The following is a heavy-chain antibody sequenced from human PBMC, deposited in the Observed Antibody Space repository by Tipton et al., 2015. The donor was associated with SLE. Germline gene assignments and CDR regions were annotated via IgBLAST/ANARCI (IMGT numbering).Heavy chain of an antibody. CDR1: GGSISSYY. V-gene: IGHV4-59*01. D-gene: IGHD3-10*01. Sequence: TLSLTCTVSGGSISSYYWIWIRQPPSKGLEWIGYICYSGSTNYNPTLKSRVTISVDTSKNPFSMKLSSVTAADTAVYYCARPKKYYGSGSYPDYWGQGTLVTVSS. CDR3: ARPKKYYGSGSYPDY. CDR2: ICYSGST. J-gene: IGHJ4*02.